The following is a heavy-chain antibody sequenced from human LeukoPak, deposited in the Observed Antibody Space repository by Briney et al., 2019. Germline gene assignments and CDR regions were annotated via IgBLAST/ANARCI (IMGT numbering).Heavy chain of an antibody. D-gene: IGHD2-2*01. V-gene: IGHV1-46*01. CDR1: GYTFTSYY. CDR2: INPSGGST. J-gene: IGHJ6*02. CDR3: ARGRHQLLLSYYYYGMDV. Sequence: ASVKVSCKASGYTFTSYYMHWVRQAPGQGLEWMGIINPSGGSTSYAQKFQGRVTMTRDTSTSTVYMELSSLRSEDTAVYYCARGRHQLLLSYYYYGMDVWGQGTTVTVSS.